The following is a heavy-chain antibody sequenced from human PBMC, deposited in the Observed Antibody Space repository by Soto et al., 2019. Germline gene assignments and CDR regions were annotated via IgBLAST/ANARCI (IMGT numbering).Heavy chain of an antibody. V-gene: IGHV4-59*11. CDR1: GDSIRSHY. D-gene: IGHD4-17*01. CDR3: GRTTVTTGTPYFDY. Sequence: SETLSLTCTVSGDSIRSHYWSWIRQPPGKGLEWIGYNFYSGSTSYNPSLKSRVTISADTSKNQFSLKLSSVTAADTAVYYCGRTTVTTGTPYFDYWGQGTLVTVSS. CDR2: NFYSGST. J-gene: IGHJ4*02.